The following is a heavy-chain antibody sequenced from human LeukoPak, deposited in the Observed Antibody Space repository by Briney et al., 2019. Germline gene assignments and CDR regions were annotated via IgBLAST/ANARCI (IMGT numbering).Heavy chain of an antibody. CDR3: AKDLSYSFEIPAY. V-gene: IGHV3-30*02. D-gene: IGHD3-16*02. J-gene: IGHJ4*02. Sequence: GGSLRLSCAASGFSFGGFGMHWVRQAPGQGLEWVAFIGFDGNKKFVRDSVKGRFTISRDNSGNTLFLQMNSLRAEDTGVYYCAKDLSYSFEIPAYWGQGTLVTVSS. CDR1: GFSFGGFG. CDR2: IGFDGNKK.